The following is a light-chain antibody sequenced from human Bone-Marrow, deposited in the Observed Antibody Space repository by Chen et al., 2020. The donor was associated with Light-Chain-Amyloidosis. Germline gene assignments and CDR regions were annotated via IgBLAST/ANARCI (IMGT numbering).Light chain of an antibody. CDR2: DDS. J-gene: IGLJ3*02. CDR1: NIGSTS. Sequence: SYVLTQPSSVSVAPGQTATIACGGNNIGSTSVHWYQQTPGQAPLLVVYDDSDRPSGIPERLSGSNSGNPATLTISRVDAGDEADYYCQVWDRCSDRPVFGGGTKLTVL. CDR3: QVWDRCSDRPV. V-gene: IGLV3-21*02.